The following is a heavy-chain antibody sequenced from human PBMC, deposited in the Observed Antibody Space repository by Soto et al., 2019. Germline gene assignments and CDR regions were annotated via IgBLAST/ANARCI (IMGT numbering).Heavy chain of an antibody. J-gene: IGHJ4*02. CDR3: ARGIAARAGPQADY. CDR2: INHSGST. CDR1: GGSFSGYY. V-gene: IGHV4-34*01. D-gene: IGHD6-6*01. Sequence: PSETLSLTCAVYGGSFSGYYWSWIRQPPGKGLEWIGEINHSGSTNYNPSLKSRVTITVDTSKNQFSLKLSSVTAADTAVYYCARGIAARAGPQADYWGQGTLVTVSS.